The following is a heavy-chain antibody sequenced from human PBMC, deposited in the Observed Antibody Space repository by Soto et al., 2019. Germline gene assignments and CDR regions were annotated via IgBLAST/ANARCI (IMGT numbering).Heavy chain of an antibody. CDR3: ARGRGSYSSGWFWLGP. J-gene: IGHJ5*02. CDR1: GGTIRSPDW. CDR2: IFQSGST. V-gene: IGHV4-4*02. D-gene: IGHD6-19*01. Sequence: SETLSLTCGVSGGTIRSPDWWTWVRQPPGKGLEWIGEIFQSGSTNYTPSLESRVTISVDKSKNQFSLTLTSVTAADTAVYFCARGRGSYSSGWFWLGPWGQGILVGASS.